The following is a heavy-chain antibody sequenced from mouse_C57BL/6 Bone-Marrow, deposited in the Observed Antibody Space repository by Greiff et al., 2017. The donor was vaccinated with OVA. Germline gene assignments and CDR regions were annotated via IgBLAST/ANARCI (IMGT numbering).Heavy chain of an antibody. J-gene: IGHJ4*01. CDR1: GYTFTGYW. D-gene: IGHD3-2*02. Sequence: VQLQQSGAELMKPGASVTLSCKATGYTFTGYWIEWVKQRPGHGLEWIGAILPGSGSTNYNEKFKGKATFTADKSSNTAYMQLRSLTTEDSAIYYCARKLRLHYYAMEYWGQGASGTVSS. CDR3: ARKLRLHYYAMEY. V-gene: IGHV1-9*01. CDR2: ILPGSGST.